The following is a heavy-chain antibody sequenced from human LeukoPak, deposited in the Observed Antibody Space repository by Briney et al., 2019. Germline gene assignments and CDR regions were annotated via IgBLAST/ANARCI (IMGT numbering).Heavy chain of an antibody. CDR3: ARAVGNYAYTDAFDI. V-gene: IGHV3-21*01. J-gene: IGHJ3*02. CDR1: AFTFSSYS. Sequence: GGSLRHSCAASAFTFSSYSMNWVRQAPGKGLEWVSSISSSSGYIYYADSVKGRFTISRDDAKNSLYLQMNSLRAEDTAVYYCARAVGNYAYTDAFDIWGQGTMVTVSS. CDR2: ISSSSGYI. D-gene: IGHD1-7*01.